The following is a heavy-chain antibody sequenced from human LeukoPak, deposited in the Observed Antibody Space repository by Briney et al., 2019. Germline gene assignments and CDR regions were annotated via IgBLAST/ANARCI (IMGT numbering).Heavy chain of an antibody. CDR1: CFSLSPRGPG. CDR3: AHARYYYGAGNWFDP. Sequence: GSGPTLVKPTQTLTLTFTVSCFSLSPRGPGMGLIRHPPGKALECLALIYWVDDKRYSPSLTSKLTISKDTSKDHVVLTITNKDPVETATYYCAHARYYYGAGNWFDPWGQGTLVTVSS. D-gene: IGHD3-10*01. V-gene: IGHV2-5*02. CDR2: IYWVDDK. J-gene: IGHJ5*02.